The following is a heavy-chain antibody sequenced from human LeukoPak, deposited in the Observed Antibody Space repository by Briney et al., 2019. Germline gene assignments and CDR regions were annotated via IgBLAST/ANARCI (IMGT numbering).Heavy chain of an antibody. Sequence: PSETLSLTCTVSGGSISSSSYYWGWIRQPPGKGLGWIGIIYYSGSTYYNPSLKSRLTISVDTSKNQFSLKLSSVTAADTAVYYCARSPGVTGTYGYWGQGTLVTVSS. J-gene: IGHJ4*02. D-gene: IGHD1-7*01. CDR1: GGSISSSSYY. CDR3: ARSPGVTGTYGY. V-gene: IGHV4-39*01. CDR2: IYYSGST.